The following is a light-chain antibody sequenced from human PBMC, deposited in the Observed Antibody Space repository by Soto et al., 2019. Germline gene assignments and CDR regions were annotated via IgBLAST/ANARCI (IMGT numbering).Light chain of an antibody. CDR2: AAS. Sequence: DIQMTQSPSSLSASVGDRVTITCRASQGIREDLGWYQQKTGKAPKRLIYAASSLPSGVPSRFSGSGSGTEFTLTISSLQPEDFATYYCLQHNSYPFTFGQGTKLEIK. V-gene: IGKV1-17*01. CDR1: QGIRED. J-gene: IGKJ2*01. CDR3: LQHNSYPFT.